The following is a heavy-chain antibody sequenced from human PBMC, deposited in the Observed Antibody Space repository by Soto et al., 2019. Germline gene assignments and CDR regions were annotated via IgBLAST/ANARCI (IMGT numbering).Heavy chain of an antibody. J-gene: IGHJ5*02. Sequence: QLLESGPGLVKPSETLSLTCTVSGGSISSSSYYWGWIRQPPGKGLEWIGSIYYSGSTYYNPSLKSRVTISVDTSKNQFSLKLSSVTAADTAVYYCARLYNGVKGFDPWGQGTLVTVSS. D-gene: IGHD1-20*01. V-gene: IGHV4-39*01. CDR2: IYYSGST. CDR1: GGSISSSSYY. CDR3: ARLYNGVKGFDP.